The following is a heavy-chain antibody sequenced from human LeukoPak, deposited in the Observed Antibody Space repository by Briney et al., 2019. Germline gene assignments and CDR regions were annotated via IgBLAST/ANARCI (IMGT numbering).Heavy chain of an antibody. J-gene: IGHJ4*02. Sequence: QPGGSLRLSCAASGFTFSSYSMNWVRQAPGKGLEWVSYISSSSSTINYADSVKGRFTISRDNAKNSLYLQMDSLRAEDTAVYYCATETNGRHYDYWGQGTLLTVSS. CDR3: ATETNGRHYDY. V-gene: IGHV3-48*01. CDR2: ISSSSSTI. CDR1: GFTFSSYS. D-gene: IGHD1-14*01.